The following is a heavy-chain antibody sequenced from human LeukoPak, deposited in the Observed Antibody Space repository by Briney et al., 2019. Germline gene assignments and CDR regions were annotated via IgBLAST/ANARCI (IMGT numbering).Heavy chain of an antibody. J-gene: IGHJ4*01. V-gene: IGHV4-59*01. CDR2: IYYSGTT. CDR1: SGSISGYY. CDR3: ASGDYGAGSPVMRY. Sequence: KTSETLSLTCTVSSGSISGYYWSWIRQPPGKRLEWIGYIYYSGTTNYNPSLKSRVTISVDTSKNQFSLRLTSVTAADTAVYYCASGDYGAGSPVMRYWGHGTLVIVSS. D-gene: IGHD3-10*01.